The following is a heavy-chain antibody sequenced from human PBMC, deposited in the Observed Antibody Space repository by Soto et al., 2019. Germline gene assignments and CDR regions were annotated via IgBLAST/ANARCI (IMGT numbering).Heavy chain of an antibody. CDR3: AADRKIVGTIGAFDF. V-gene: IGHV1-24*01. J-gene: IGHJ4*02. CDR1: KNTXTELT. Sequence: WXSXKVSFKVPKNTXTELTIHLLRPAPGKGLEWMGRSAPEEGEPIYPKKFQVRVSMAEGPSTDKAYMELTSMRFDHTAVSFCAADRKIVGTIGAFDFWGQGTLGTVSS. D-gene: IGHD1-26*01. CDR2: SAPEEGEP.